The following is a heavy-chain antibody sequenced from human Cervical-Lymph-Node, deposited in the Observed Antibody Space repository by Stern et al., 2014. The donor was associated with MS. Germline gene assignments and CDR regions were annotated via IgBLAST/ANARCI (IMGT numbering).Heavy chain of an antibody. CDR3: ARGGAARPDY. J-gene: IGHJ4*02. CDR1: VFTFSNYG. CDR2: ISSSGSTI. Sequence: EVQLVEPGGGLVQPGGSLRLSFAASVFTFSNYGMNWVRQAPGRWLEWVSYISSSGSTISYGDSVKGRFTSSRDNAKSLLYLQMNSPRAEDTAVYYCARGGAARPDYWGQGTLVTVSS. D-gene: IGHD6-6*01. V-gene: IGHV3-48*01.